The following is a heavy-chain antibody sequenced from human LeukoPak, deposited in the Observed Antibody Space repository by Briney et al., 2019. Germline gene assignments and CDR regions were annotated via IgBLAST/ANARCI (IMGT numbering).Heavy chain of an antibody. CDR2: INHSGST. V-gene: IGHV4-34*01. D-gene: IGHD3-9*01. CDR3: ARVQELRYFDWLLYSSDAFDI. Sequence: SETLSLTCAVYGGSFSGYYWSWIRQPPGKGLEWIGEINHSGSTNYNPSLKSRVTISVDTSKNQFSLKLSSVTAADTAVYYCARVQELRYFDWLLYSSDAFDIWGQGTMVTVSS. J-gene: IGHJ3*02. CDR1: GGSFSGYY.